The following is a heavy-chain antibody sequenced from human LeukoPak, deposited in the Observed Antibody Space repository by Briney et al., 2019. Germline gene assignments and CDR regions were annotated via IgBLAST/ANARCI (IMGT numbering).Heavy chain of an antibody. CDR2: IYFSGST. CDR3: ARRATVGSYYFDY. V-gene: IGHV4-39*02. D-gene: IGHD1-26*01. J-gene: IGHJ4*02. CDR1: GGSISSSSYF. Sequence: SETLSLTCTVPGGSISSSSYFWGVIRQPPGKGLEWIGNIYFSGSTYYNPSLKSRVTISVDTSKNHFSLNLSSVTAADTAVYYCARRATVGSYYFDYWGQGTLVTVSS.